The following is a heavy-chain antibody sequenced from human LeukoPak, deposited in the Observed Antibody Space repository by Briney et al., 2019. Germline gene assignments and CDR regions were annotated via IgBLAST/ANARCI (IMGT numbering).Heavy chain of an antibody. V-gene: IGHV3-53*01. J-gene: IGHJ4*02. CDR3: ARGLGYCTSTTCLLPFDY. CDR1: GFTVSTYY. D-gene: IGHD2-2*01. Sequence: PGGSLRLSCAASGFTVSTYYMTWVRQAPGKGLDGVSVMYSGGSTYYADSVKGRFTVSRDNSKNTRYLQMNSLRAEDTAMYYCARGLGYCTSTTCLLPFDYWGQGTLVTVSS. CDR2: MYSGGST.